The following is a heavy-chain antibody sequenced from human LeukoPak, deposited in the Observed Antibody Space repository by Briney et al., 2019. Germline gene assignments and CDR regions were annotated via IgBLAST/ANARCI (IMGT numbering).Heavy chain of an antibody. J-gene: IGHJ4*02. CDR3: AKDLGYSGYDPLDH. V-gene: IGHV3-23*01. D-gene: IGHD5-12*01. CDR2: ISGSGDST. Sequence: GGSLRLSCAASGFTFSSYAMSWVRQAPGKGLEWVSVISGSGDSTYYADSAKGRFTISRDNSKNTLYLQMNSLRGEDTAVYYCAKDLGYSGYDPLDHWGQGTLVTVSS. CDR1: GFTFSSYA.